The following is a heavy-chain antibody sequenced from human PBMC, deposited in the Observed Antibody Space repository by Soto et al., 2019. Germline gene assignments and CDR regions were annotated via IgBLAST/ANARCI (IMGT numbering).Heavy chain of an antibody. CDR3: ARARIAVAGRPIAY. CDR1: GYTFTSYC. CDR2: INPSSGST. Sequence: GASVKVSCKASGYTFTSYCMHWVRQAPGQGLEWMGIINPSSGSTSYAQKFQGRVTMTRDTSTSTVYMEVSSLRSEDTAVYYCARARIAVAGRPIAYWGQGTLVTVSS. V-gene: IGHV1-46*01. J-gene: IGHJ4*02. D-gene: IGHD6-19*01.